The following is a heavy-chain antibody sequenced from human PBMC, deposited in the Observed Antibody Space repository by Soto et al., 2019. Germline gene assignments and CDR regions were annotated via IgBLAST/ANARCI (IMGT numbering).Heavy chain of an antibody. D-gene: IGHD4-17*01. CDR2: ISSGSSII. Sequence: EVQLVESGGGLVQPGGSLRLSCAASGFTFSSYSLNWVRQGPGKGLEWVSYISSGSSIIYYADSVKGRFTISRDNAKNSLYLQMNSLRAEDTAVYYCARGTTTTDYWGQGTLVTVSS. V-gene: IGHV3-48*01. J-gene: IGHJ4*02. CDR1: GFTFSSYS. CDR3: ARGTTTTDY.